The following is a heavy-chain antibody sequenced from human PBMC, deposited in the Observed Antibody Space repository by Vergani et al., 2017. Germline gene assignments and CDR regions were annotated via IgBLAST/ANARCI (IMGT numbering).Heavy chain of an antibody. CDR1: GYTLTELS. J-gene: IGHJ4*02. Sequence: QVQLVQSGAEVKKPGASVKVSCKVSGYTLTELSMHWVRQAPGKGLEWMGGFDPEDGETIYAQKFQGRFTMTEDTSTDTAYMELSSLRSEDTAVYYCATTTRFFIAAAGTYYFDYWGQGTLVTVSS. CDR3: ATTTRFFIAAAGTYYFDY. CDR2: FDPEDGET. V-gene: IGHV1-24*01. D-gene: IGHD6-13*01.